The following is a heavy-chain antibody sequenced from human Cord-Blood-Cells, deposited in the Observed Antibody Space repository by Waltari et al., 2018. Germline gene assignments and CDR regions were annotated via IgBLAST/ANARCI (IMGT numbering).Heavy chain of an antibody. Sequence: QVKLVQSGAEVKKPGASVKVSCKVSGYTLTELSMHWVRQAPGKGLEWMGGFDPEDGETIYEQKFQGRVTMTEDTSTDTAYMELSSLRSEDTAVYYCATAYYYGSGSYYNFDYWGQGTLVTVSS. J-gene: IGHJ4*02. CDR1: GYTLTELS. V-gene: IGHV1-24*01. D-gene: IGHD3-10*01. CDR3: ATAYYYGSGSYYNFDY. CDR2: FDPEDGET.